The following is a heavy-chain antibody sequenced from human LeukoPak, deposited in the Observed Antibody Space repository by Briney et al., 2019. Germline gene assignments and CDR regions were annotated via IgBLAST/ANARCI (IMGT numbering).Heavy chain of an antibody. D-gene: IGHD2-2*01. CDR1: GAFSTNYF. Sequence: SETLSLTCSVSGAFSTNYFWSWIRQPAGKGLQWIGRINTSGDTYYNPSLKSRVTMSVDTSKKQFSLNLSSMAAADTAVYYCARTLLPATMGAFDIWGQGTMVNGSS. V-gene: IGHV4-4*07. CDR3: ARTLLPATMGAFDI. CDR2: INTSGDT. J-gene: IGHJ3*02.